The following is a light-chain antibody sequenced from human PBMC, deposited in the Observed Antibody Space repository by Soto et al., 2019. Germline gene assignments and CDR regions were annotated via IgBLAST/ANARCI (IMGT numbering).Light chain of an antibody. CDR3: QKYNSAPPEA. Sequence: DIQMTQSPSTLSASVGDRVTITCRASQSISSWLAWYQQKPGKAPKLLIYDASSLESGVPSRFSGSGSGTEFTLTISSLQPDDFATYYCQKYNSAPPEAFGPGTKVDLK. CDR1: QSISSW. V-gene: IGKV1-5*01. J-gene: IGKJ3*01. CDR2: DAS.